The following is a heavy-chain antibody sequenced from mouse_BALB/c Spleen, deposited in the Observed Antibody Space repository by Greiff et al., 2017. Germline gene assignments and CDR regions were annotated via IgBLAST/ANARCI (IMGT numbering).Heavy chain of an antibody. J-gene: IGHJ4*01. CDR2: IWAGGST. V-gene: IGHV2-9*02. CDR1: GFSLTSYG. Sequence: VMLVESGPGLVAPSQSLSITCTVSGFSLTSYGVHWVRQPPGKGLEWLGVIWAGGSTNYNSALMSRLSISKDNSKSQVFLKMNSLQTDDTAMYYCARVYYGNYLYAMDYWGQGTSVTVSS. CDR3: ARVYYGNYLYAMDY. D-gene: IGHD2-1*01.